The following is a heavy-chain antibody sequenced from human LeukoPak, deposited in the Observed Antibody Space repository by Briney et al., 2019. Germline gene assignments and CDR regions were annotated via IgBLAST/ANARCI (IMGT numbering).Heavy chain of an antibody. CDR3: ARVASSIAARPLDY. D-gene: IGHD6-6*01. J-gene: IGHJ4*02. Sequence: LSLTCTVSGGSISSSSYYWGWIRQPPGKGLEWVSYISSSGSTIYYADSVKGRFTISRDNAKNSLYLQMNSLRAEDTAVYYCARVASSIAARPLDYWGQGTLVTVSS. V-gene: IGHV3-11*01. CDR1: GGSISSSSYY. CDR2: ISSSGSTI.